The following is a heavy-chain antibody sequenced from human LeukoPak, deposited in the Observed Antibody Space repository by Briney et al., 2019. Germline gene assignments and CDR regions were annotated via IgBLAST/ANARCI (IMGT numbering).Heavy chain of an antibody. J-gene: IGHJ3*02. Sequence: GRSLRLSCAASGFTFSSYGMHWVRQAPGKGLEWVAVISYDGSNKYYADSVKGRFTISRGNSKNTLYLQMNSLRAEDTAVYYCAKDFPWVAPESAFDIWGQGTMVTVSS. D-gene: IGHD2-15*01. CDR3: AKDFPWVAPESAFDI. CDR2: ISYDGSNK. CDR1: GFTFSSYG. V-gene: IGHV3-30*18.